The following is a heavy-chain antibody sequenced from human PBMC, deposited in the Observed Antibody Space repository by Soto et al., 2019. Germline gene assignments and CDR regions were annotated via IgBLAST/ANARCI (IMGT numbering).Heavy chain of an antibody. CDR3: AKVFKAPHELLWFGELLIGMDV. CDR1: GFTFSSYG. V-gene: IGHV3-30*18. J-gene: IGHJ6*02. CDR2: ISHDGSNK. D-gene: IGHD3-10*01. Sequence: GGSLRLSCAASGFTFSSYGMHWVRQAPGKGLEWVAVISHDGSNKYYADSVKGRLTISRVNSKKPLYLQMNSLRAEDTAVYYCAKVFKAPHELLWFGELLIGMDVWAKGPRSPSP.